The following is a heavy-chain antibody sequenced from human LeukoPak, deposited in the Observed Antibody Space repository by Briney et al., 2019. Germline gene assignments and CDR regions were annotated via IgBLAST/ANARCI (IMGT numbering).Heavy chain of an antibody. CDR2: ISSGTSYI. Sequence: GGSLRLSCAASGFTFNTYTMNWVRQAPGKGLEWVSSISSGTSYIYYADSVKGRFTISRDNAKKSLYLQMNSLRAEDTAVYYCARARLTDYVWGRRTFDIWGQGTMVTISS. CDR1: GFTFNTYT. J-gene: IGHJ3*02. V-gene: IGHV3-21*01. CDR3: ARARLTDYVWGRRTFDI. D-gene: IGHD3-16*01.